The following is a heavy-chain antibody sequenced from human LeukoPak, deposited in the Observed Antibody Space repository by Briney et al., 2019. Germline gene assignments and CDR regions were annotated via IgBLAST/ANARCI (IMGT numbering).Heavy chain of an antibody. V-gene: IGHV3-21*01. CDR3: ARVITIFGVVIDYYYGMDV. CDR1: AFTFSSYS. Sequence: GGSLRLSCAASAFTFSSYSMNWVRQAPGKGLEWVSSISSSSSYIYYADSVKGRFTISRDNAKNSLYLQMNSLRAEDTAVYYCARVITIFGVVIDYYYGMDVWGQGTTVTVSS. J-gene: IGHJ6*02. CDR2: ISSSSSYI. D-gene: IGHD3-3*01.